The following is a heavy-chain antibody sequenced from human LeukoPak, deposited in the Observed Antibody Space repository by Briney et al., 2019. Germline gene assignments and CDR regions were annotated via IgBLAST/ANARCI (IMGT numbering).Heavy chain of an antibody. CDR1: GGAFSGYY. V-gene: IGHV4-34*01. J-gene: IGHJ4*02. Sequence: KPSETLSLTCAVSGGAFSGYYWSWIRQPPGKGLEWIGEINHSGSTNYNPSLKSRVTISVDTSKNQFSLKLSSVTAADTAVYYCARMGGYGRWLRPGAVGYWGQGTLVTVSS. CDR2: INHSGST. D-gene: IGHD5-12*01. CDR3: ARMGGYGRWLRPGAVGY.